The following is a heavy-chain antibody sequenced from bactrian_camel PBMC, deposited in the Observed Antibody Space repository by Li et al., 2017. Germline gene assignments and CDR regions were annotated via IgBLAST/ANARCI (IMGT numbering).Heavy chain of an antibody. J-gene: IGHJ4*01. Sequence: VQLVESGGGSVQAGGSLRLSCDVSGFEYKWYCMGWYRQAPGKEREGVATIDSRGITAYADSVKGRFTISREGSTTTFYLQMNSLKPDDTAVYYCATSSNWYEWASPSFAEYWGHGTQVTVS. CDR1: GFEYKWYC. D-gene: IGHD6*01. V-gene: IGHV3S55*01. CDR2: IDSRGIT. CDR3: ATSSNWYEWASPSFAEY.